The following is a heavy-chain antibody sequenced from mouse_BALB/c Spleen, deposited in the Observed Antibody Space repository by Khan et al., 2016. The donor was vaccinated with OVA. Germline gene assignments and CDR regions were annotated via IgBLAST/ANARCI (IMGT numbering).Heavy chain of an antibody. Sequence: QVQLQQPGAELVRPGASVKLSCKASGYTFTNYWINWMRQRPGQGLEWIGNIYPSDSYTNFNQEFKDKATLTVDKSSSTAYMQLSSPTSEDSAVYYCTRWSDYDAMDYWGQGTSVTVSS. J-gene: IGHJ4*01. D-gene: IGHD2-4*01. V-gene: IGHV1-69*02. CDR2: IYPSDSYT. CDR3: TRWSDYDAMDY. CDR1: GYTFTNYW.